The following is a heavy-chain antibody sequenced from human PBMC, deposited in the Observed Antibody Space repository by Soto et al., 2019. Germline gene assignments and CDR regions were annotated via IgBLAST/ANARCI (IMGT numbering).Heavy chain of an antibody. CDR1: GYTFTSYG. CDR2: ISADNGNT. CDR3: ARLDGYRDYSPLDY. V-gene: IGHV1-18*01. J-gene: IGHJ4*02. D-gene: IGHD5-18*01. Sequence: QVQLVQSGAEVKKPGASVKVSCKASGYTFTSYGISWVRQAPGQGLEWMGWISADNGNTNYAQKRQGRVTMTTDTSTSRAYMEVMSLRSDDTAVYYCARLDGYRDYSPLDYRGQGTLVTVSS.